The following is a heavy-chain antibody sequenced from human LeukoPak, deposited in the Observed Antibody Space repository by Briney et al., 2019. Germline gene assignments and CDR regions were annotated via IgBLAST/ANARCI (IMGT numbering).Heavy chain of an antibody. CDR2: IRMTTEAGTA. V-gene: IGHV3-15*01. CDR1: GFTFKYAW. CDR3: TTDKREYDGQELTS. D-gene: IGHD2/OR15-2a*01. Sequence: GGSLRLSCAASGFTFKYAWMSWVRQAPGKGLEWVGRIRMTTEAGTAEYAAPVKGRFTISRDDSKNTQYLQMNSLKAEDTAVYYCTTDKREYDGQELTSWGQGTLVSVSS. J-gene: IGHJ5*02.